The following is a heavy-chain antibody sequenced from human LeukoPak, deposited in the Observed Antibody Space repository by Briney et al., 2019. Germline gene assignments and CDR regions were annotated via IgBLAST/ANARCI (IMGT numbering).Heavy chain of an antibody. V-gene: IGHV4-59*01. CDR1: GGSISSFY. D-gene: IGHD1-1*01. CDR2: IYYSGST. CDR3: ARHGTSGTNLNWFDP. J-gene: IGHJ5*02. Sequence: KASETLSLTCTVSGGSISSFYWSWIRRPPGKGLEWIGYIYYSGSTNYNPSLKSRVTISVDTSKNQFSLKLSSVTAADTAVYYCARHGTSGTNLNWFDPWGQGTLVTVSS.